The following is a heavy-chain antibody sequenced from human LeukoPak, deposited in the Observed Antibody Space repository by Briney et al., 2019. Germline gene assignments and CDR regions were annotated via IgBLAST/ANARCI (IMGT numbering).Heavy chain of an antibody. V-gene: IGHV4-34*01. Sequence: SETLSLTCAVYGGSFSGYYWSWIRQPPGKGLEWIGEINHSGSTNYNPSLKSRVTISVDTSKNQFSLKLSSVTAADTAVYYCARRGYSSGWPVDCWGQGTLVTVSS. J-gene: IGHJ4*02. CDR1: GGSFSGYY. CDR3: ARRGYSSGWPVDC. D-gene: IGHD6-19*01. CDR2: INHSGST.